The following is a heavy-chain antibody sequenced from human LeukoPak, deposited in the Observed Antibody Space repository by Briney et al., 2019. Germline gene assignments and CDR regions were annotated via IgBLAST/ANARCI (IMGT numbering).Heavy chain of an antibody. CDR2: IYPGDSDT. CDR3: VRAEGSYCSSTSSYAPGSRNWFDP. Sequence: GESLKISFKGSGYSFTSYWIGWVRQMPGKGLEWMGIIYPGDSDTRYSPSFQGQVTISADKSISTAYLQWSSLKASDTAMYYCVRAEGSYCSSTSSYAPGSRNWFDPWGQGTLVTVSS. V-gene: IGHV5-51*01. J-gene: IGHJ5*02. D-gene: IGHD2-2*01. CDR1: GYSFTSYW.